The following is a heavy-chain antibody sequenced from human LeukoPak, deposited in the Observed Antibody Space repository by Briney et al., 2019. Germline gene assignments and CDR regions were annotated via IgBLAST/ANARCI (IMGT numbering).Heavy chain of an antibody. D-gene: IGHD3-16*01. CDR2: INHSGIT. V-gene: IGHV4-61*01. CDR3: TSCWGCPTA. Sequence: SETLSLTCSVSGGSVTTPSYYWTWTRQPPGKGLEWIGEINHSGITSYNPSLQSRVTMSVDTSKNQFSLKLSSVTAADTAVYYCTSCWGCPTAWSQGSLVTVSS. CDR1: GGSVTTPSYY. J-gene: IGHJ5*02.